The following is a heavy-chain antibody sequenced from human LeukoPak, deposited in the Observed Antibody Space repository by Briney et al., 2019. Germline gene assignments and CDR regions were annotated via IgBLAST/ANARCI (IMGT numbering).Heavy chain of an antibody. D-gene: IGHD6-13*01. V-gene: IGHV3-74*01. Sequence: GGSLRLSCAASGFTLSSYWMHWVRQAPGKGLVWVSRINSDGSSTSYADSVKGRFTISRDNAKNTLYLQMNSLRAEDTAVYYCARERYSSSWYYFDYWGQGTLVTVSS. CDR1: GFTLSSYW. J-gene: IGHJ4*02. CDR3: ARERYSSSWYYFDY. CDR2: INSDGSST.